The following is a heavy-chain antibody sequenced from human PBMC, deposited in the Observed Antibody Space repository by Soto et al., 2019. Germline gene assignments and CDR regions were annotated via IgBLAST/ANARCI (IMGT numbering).Heavy chain of an antibody. CDR3: ARSRAAATLTVGMDV. V-gene: IGHV1-69*13. CDR1: GCTFSRKA. J-gene: IGHJ6*02. Sequence: ASVKVSCKASGCTFSRKAISWVRQARGQGLEWMGGIIPLFHAPNYAQKFQGRVTITADESTSIVFMEMSSLRFEDTAVYYCARSRAAATLTVGMDVWDRGSTVTVSS. D-gene: IGHD6-13*01. CDR2: IIPLFHAP.